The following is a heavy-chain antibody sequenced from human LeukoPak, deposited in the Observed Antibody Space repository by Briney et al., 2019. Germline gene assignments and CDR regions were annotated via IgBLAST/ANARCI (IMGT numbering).Heavy chain of an antibody. Sequence: ASVKVSCKASNYTFTSYGISWVRQAPGQGLEWMAWINAYNGDTNYAQKFQGRVTLATDTSTSTAYMELRSLRSDDTAVYYCARDGSGVWFDYWGQGTLVTVSS. CDR2: INAYNGDT. CDR1: NYTFTSYG. CDR3: ARDGSGVWFDY. V-gene: IGHV1-18*01. J-gene: IGHJ4*02. D-gene: IGHD3-10*01.